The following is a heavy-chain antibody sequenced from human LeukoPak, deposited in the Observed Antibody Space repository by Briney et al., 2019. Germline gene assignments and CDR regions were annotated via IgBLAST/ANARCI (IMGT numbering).Heavy chain of an antibody. V-gene: IGHV3-7*01. CDR3: ARDPGSSSFDY. CDR2: INQDGSVK. CDR1: TFTFSSYL. D-gene: IGHD6-13*01. J-gene: IGHJ4*02. Sequence: GGSLRLSCAASTFTFSSYLMSRVRQAPGEGLEFVANINQDGSVKNYVGSVKGRFTISRDNAKNSLYLQMNSLRADDTAVYYCARDPGSSSFDYWGQGTLVTVSS.